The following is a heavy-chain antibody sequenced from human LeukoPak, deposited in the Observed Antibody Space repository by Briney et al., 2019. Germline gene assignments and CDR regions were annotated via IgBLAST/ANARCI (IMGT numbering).Heavy chain of an antibody. J-gene: IGHJ4*02. CDR3: TRGLQGPDY. CDR2: ISSSGSTI. D-gene: IGHD5-24*01. CDR1: GFTFSSYS. Sequence: PGGSLGLSCAASGFTFSSYSMSWVRQAPGKGLEWLSYISSSGSTIYYADSVKGRFTISRDSAKNSLYLQMTSLRPEDTAVYYCTRGLQGPDYWGQGTLVTVSP. V-gene: IGHV3-48*01.